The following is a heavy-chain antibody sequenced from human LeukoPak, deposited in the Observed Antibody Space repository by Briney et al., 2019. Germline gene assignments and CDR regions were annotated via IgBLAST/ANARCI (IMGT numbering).Heavy chain of an antibody. CDR3: ARVFPYSSSYYFDY. Sequence: GGSLRLSCAASGFSFSSYGMSWVRQAPGKGLEWVSVISGSGGSTYYADSVKGRFTISRDNAKNTLYLQMNSLRAEDTAVYYCARVFPYSSSYYFDYWGQGTLVTVSS. D-gene: IGHD6-6*01. CDR2: ISGSGGST. J-gene: IGHJ4*02. V-gene: IGHV3-23*01. CDR1: GFSFSSYG.